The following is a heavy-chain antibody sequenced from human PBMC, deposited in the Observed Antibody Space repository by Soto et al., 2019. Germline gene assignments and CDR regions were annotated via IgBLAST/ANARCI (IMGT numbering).Heavy chain of an antibody. CDR1: GGSISSGDYY. Sequence: QVQLQESGPGLVKPSQTLSLTCSVSGGSISSGDYYWSWIRQFPGKGLEWIGYIYYTGTTYYNPSLRSRLTMSVDTSISQFSLKLSSVTVADTAVYYCARVLTSGYIGFDSWGQGTLVTVSS. J-gene: IGHJ4*02. CDR2: IYYTGTT. CDR3: ARVLTSGYIGFDS. V-gene: IGHV4-31*03. D-gene: IGHD3-22*01.